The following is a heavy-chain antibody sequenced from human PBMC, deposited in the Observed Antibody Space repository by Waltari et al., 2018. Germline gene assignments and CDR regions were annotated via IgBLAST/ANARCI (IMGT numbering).Heavy chain of an antibody. V-gene: IGHV3-48*01. CDR3: ARGRYGAGSYSDYDY. D-gene: IGHD3-10*01. J-gene: IGHJ4*02. CDR2: ISSRGSAT. CDR1: GFTFTQYT. Sequence: EVQMLESGGGLVEPGGSLRLSCTNSGFTFTQYTMSWVRQTPTRGLEWVSYISSRGSATHYADSVRGRFTISRDSAKGSVYLQMNNLRADDAAMYYCARGRYGAGSYSDYDYWGQGTLVTVSS.